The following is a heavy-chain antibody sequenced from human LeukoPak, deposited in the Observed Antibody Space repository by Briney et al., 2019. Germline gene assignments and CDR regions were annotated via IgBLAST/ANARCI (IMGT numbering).Heavy chain of an antibody. Sequence: PSETLSLTCAVYGGSFSGYLWAWIRQPPGKGLEWIGEIDHGGSTTYNPSLKSRVTISVDASKNQFSLKLSSPTAADTAVYYCARVNPLGYCTNDVCPGGGVPFDYWGQGTLVTVSS. CDR1: GGSFSGYL. CDR3: ARVNPLGYCTNDVCPGGGVPFDY. D-gene: IGHD2-8*01. J-gene: IGHJ4*02. V-gene: IGHV4-34*01. CDR2: IDHGGST.